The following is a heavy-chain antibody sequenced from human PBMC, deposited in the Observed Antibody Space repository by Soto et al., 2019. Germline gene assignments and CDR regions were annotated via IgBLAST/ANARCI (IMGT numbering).Heavy chain of an antibody. D-gene: IGHD2-21*01. Sequence: QVQLVQSGSEMKKPGASVKVSCKASGYTFINYGLSWVRQAPGQGLEWMGWISAYIGQKDYSPQFRDRLTMTTDTPTTTAYMELTSLRSDDTAIYDCARGRSEVKYDFWGQGTLVTVSS. J-gene: IGHJ4*03. CDR2: ISAYIGQK. CDR1: GYTFINYG. V-gene: IGHV1-18*01. CDR3: ARGRSEVKYDF.